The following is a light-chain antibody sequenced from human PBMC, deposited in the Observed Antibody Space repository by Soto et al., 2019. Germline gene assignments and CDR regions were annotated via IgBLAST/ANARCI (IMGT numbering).Light chain of an antibody. CDR2: DAS. Sequence: DIVMTQSPATLSVSPGERATLSCRASETVSRKLAWYQQKPGQAPRLLIYDASTRATGIPDRFSGSGSGTDFTLTISRLEPEDFAVYYCQQYGSSWWTFGQGTKVDIK. CDR3: QQYGSSWWT. CDR1: ETVSRK. J-gene: IGKJ1*01. V-gene: IGKV3-20*01.